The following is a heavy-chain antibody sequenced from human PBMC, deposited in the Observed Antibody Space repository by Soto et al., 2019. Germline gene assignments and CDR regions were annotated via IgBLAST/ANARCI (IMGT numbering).Heavy chain of an antibody. CDR1: GGSINNYY. CDR2: IYYSGST. J-gene: IGHJ5*01. D-gene: IGHD2-15*01. CDR3: ARHATYCSGGNCSGPHFDS. V-gene: IGHV4-59*08. Sequence: PSETLSLTCTVSGGSINNYYWSWIRQSPGKGLEWIGYIYYSGSTNYNPSLTSRVTISVDTSKNQFALKLSSVTAADTAVYYCARHATYCSGGNCSGPHFDSWGQGTLVTVSS.